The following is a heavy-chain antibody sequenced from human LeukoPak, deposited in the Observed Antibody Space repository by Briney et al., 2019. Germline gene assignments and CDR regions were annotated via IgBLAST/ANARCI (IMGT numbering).Heavy chain of an antibody. CDR3: ARLFDSSGYYVDY. CDR2: IYPGDSDT. CDR1: GYTFTNYW. Sequence: GESLKISCKGSGYTFTNYWIGWVRQMPGKGLEWMGIIYPGDSDTRYRPSFQGQVTISADKSISTAYLQWGSLEASDTAMYYCARLFDSSGYYVDYWGQGTLVTVSS. V-gene: IGHV5-51*01. D-gene: IGHD3-22*01. J-gene: IGHJ4*02.